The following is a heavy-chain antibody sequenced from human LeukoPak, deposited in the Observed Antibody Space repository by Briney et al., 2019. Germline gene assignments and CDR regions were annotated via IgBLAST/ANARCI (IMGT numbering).Heavy chain of an antibody. CDR1: GFTFDDYG. Sequence: PGGSLRFSCAASGFTFDDYGMSWVRQAPGKGLEWVSDINWNGDSTGYADSVKGRFTISRDNAKNSLYLQMNSLRAEATALYYCARRESSYQNYYYYYHMDVWGKGTTVTVSS. J-gene: IGHJ6*03. CDR3: ARRESSYQNYYYYYHMDV. CDR2: INWNGDST. D-gene: IGHD3-16*02. V-gene: IGHV3-20*04.